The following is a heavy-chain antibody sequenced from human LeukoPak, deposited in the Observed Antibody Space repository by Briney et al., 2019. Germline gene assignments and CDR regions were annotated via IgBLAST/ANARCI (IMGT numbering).Heavy chain of an antibody. J-gene: IGHJ4*02. D-gene: IGHD3-22*01. CDR1: GYSISSGYY. V-gene: IGHV4-38-2*02. CDR2: IYHSGST. Sequence: SETLSLTCTVSGYSISSGYYWGWIRQPPGKGLEWIGSIYHSGSTYYNPSLKSRLTISADTSKNQFSLKLSSVTAADTAVYYCVNYYDSSDYQQPNHFDYWGQGTLVTVSS. CDR3: VNYYDSSDYQQPNHFDY.